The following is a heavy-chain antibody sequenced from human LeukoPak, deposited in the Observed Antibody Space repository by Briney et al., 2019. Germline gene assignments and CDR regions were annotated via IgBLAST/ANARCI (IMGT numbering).Heavy chain of an antibody. CDR2: ISSSSSYI. J-gene: IGHJ3*02. CDR3: ARSLRYCSGGSCFDAFDI. D-gene: IGHD2-15*01. CDR1: GFTFSSYS. Sequence: GGSLRLSCAASGFTFSSYSMNWVRLAPGKGLEWVSSISSSSSYIYYADSVEGRFTISRDNAKNSLYLQMNSLRAEDTAVYYCARSLRYCSGGSCFDAFDIWGQGTMVTVSS. V-gene: IGHV3-21*01.